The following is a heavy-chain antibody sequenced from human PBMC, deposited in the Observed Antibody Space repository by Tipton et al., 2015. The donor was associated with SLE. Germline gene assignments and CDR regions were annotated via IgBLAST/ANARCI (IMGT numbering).Heavy chain of an antibody. D-gene: IGHD6-19*01. CDR1: GFTFSSYA. CDR2: ISYDGSNK. Sequence: SLRLSCAASGFTFSSYAMHWVRQAPGKGLEWVAVISYDGSNKYYADSVKGRFTISRDNSKNTLYLQMNSLRAEDTAVYYCAKAYGWGDDAFDIWGQGTMVTVSS. V-gene: IGHV3-30-3*01. CDR3: AKAYGWGDDAFDI. J-gene: IGHJ3*02.